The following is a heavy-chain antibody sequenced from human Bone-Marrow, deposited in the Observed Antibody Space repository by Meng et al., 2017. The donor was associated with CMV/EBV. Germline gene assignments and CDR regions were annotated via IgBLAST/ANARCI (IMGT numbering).Heavy chain of an antibody. CDR3: SSYGGYVEEIFDY. CDR2: INPNSGGT. CDR1: GYTFTGYY. J-gene: IGHJ4*02. D-gene: IGHD5-12*01. V-gene: IGHV1-2*02. Sequence: ASVKVSCKASGYTFTGYYMHWVRQAPGQGLEWMGWINPNSGGTNYAQKFQGRVTMTRDTSISTAYMELSRLRSDDTAVYYCSSYGGYVEEIFDYWGQGTLVTVSS.